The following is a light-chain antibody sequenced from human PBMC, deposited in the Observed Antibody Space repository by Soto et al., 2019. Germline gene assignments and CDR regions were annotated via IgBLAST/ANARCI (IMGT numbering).Light chain of an antibody. Sequence: ALTQPASVSGSPGQSITISCTGTSSDVGGYNYVSWYQQHPGKAPKLMIYEVSNRPSGVSNRFSGSKSGNTASLAISGLQAEDEADYYCTSYTSSSTGVFGGGTKLTVL. CDR1: SSDVGGYNY. CDR3: TSYTSSSTGV. CDR2: EVS. V-gene: IGLV2-14*01. J-gene: IGLJ3*02.